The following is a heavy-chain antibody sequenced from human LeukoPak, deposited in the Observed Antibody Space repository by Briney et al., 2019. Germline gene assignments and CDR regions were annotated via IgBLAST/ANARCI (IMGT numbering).Heavy chain of an antibody. CDR2: IYYSGST. CDR3: ARNGGSSGYYSPQH. V-gene: IGHV4-39*07. CDR1: GGSISSSSYY. J-gene: IGHJ1*01. D-gene: IGHD3-22*01. Sequence: SETLSLACTVSGGSISSSSYYWGWIRQPPGKGLEWIGSIYYSGSTNYNPSLKSRVTISVDTSKNQFSLKLSSVTAADTAVYYCARNGGSSGYYSPQHWGQGTLVTVSS.